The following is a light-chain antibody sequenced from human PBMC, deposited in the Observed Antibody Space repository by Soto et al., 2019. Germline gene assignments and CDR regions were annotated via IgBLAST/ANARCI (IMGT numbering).Light chain of an antibody. J-gene: IGKJ2*01. CDR2: GAS. CDR3: QQYGSSPPKYT. CDR1: QSVISSY. V-gene: IGKV3-20*01. Sequence: EIGLTQSPGTLSLSPGERATLSCRASQSVISSYLAWYQQKPGQAPRLLIYGASSRATGIPDRFSGSGSGTDFTLTFSRLEHEDFAVYYCQQYGSSPPKYTFGQGTKLEIK.